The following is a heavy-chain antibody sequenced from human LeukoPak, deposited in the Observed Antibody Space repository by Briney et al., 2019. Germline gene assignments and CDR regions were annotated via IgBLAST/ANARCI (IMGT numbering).Heavy chain of an antibody. J-gene: IGHJ4*02. CDR1: GFTFSNYA. CDR3: ARALGSSWDSSLDS. V-gene: IGHV3-30*04. CDR2: ISYDGSVE. Sequence: GSLRHSCAASGFTFSNYAMHWVRQAPGKGLEWVALISYDGSVEKNAASVKGRFTISRDNSKNTLYLQMNSLRTEDTAVYYCARALGSSWDSSLDSWGQGTLVPVSS. D-gene: IGHD6-13*01.